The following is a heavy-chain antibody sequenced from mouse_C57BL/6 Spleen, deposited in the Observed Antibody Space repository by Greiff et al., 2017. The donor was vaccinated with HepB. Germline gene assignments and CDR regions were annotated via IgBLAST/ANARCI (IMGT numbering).Heavy chain of an antibody. V-gene: IGHV1-4*01. CDR2: INPSSGYT. Sequence: VKVVESGAELARPGASVKMSCKASGYTFTSYTMHWVKQRPGQGLEWIGYINPSSGYTKYNQKFKDKATLTADKSSSTAYMQLSSLTSEDSAVYYCARETGTDYAMDYWGQGTSVTVSS. D-gene: IGHD4-1*01. CDR1: GYTFTSYT. CDR3: ARETGTDYAMDY. J-gene: IGHJ4*01.